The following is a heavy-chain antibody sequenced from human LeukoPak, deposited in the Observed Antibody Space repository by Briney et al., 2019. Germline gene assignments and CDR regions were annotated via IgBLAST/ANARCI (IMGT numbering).Heavy chain of an antibody. J-gene: IGHJ4*02. CDR3: AKVGPPITMIVVVIDY. V-gene: IGHV3-30*02. CDR1: GFTFSSYG. D-gene: IGHD3-22*01. Sequence: SGGSLRLSCAASGFTFSSYGMHWVRQAPGKGLEWVAFIRYDGSNKYYADSVKGRFTISRDNSKNTLYLQMNSLRAEDTAVYYCAKVGPPITMIVVVIDYWGQGTLVTVSS. CDR2: IRYDGSNK.